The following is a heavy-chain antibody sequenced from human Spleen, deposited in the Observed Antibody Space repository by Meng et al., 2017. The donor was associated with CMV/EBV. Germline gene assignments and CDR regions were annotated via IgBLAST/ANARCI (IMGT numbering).Heavy chain of an antibody. J-gene: IGHJ4*02. CDR1: SITSANW. CDR3: AKDRDRVGMTGRGAWSFDY. CDR2: VHHSENT. D-gene: IGHD3-9*01. Sequence: SITSANWWSWVRQAPRKGLEWIGEVHHSENTNYNPSLKSRVTISVDKSKNQFSLRLNFMTAADTAVHYCAKDRDRVGMTGRGAWSFDYWGQGILVTVSS. V-gene: IGHV4-4*02.